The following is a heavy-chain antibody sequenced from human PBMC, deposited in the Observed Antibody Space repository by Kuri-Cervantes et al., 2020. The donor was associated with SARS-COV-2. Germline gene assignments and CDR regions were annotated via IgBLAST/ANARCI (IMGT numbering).Heavy chain of an antibody. D-gene: IGHD3-3*01. V-gene: IGHV4-34*01. J-gene: IGHJ6*03. Sequence: SETLSLTCAVYGGSFSGYYWSWIRQPPGKGLEWIGETNHGGGTNYNPSLMSRVTISVDTSKNQFSLKLRSVTAADTAVYYCARGVRFLDPKYYYFYYYMDVWGKGTTVTVSS. CDR3: ARGVRFLDPKYYYFYYYMDV. CDR2: TNHGGGT. CDR1: GGSFSGYY.